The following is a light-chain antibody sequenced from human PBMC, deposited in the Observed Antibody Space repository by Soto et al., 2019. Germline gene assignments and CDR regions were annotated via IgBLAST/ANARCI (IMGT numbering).Light chain of an antibody. CDR3: SSFTTSYFYV. CDR1: GSDIGAYNY. V-gene: IGLV2-14*01. CDR2: GVT. J-gene: IGLJ1*01. Sequence: QSALAQPASASGSPGQSITISCTGSGSDIGAYNYVSWYQQHPGKAPKLLIHGVTRRPSGVSSRFSASKSAYTASLTISGLQAEDEANYYCSSFTTSYFYVFGPGTKVTVL.